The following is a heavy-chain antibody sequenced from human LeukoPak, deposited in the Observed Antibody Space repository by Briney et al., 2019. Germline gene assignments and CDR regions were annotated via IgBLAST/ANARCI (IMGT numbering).Heavy chain of an antibody. J-gene: IGHJ3*02. Sequence: PGGSLRLSCAASGFTFSAYAMHWVRQAPGKGLEWVAVISYDGSNKYNADSVKGRFTISGDKSKDTLYLQMNSLRPEDTAVYYCARGPGPIAGAKNPFDIWGHGTMVTVSS. CDR1: GFTFSAYA. CDR3: ARGPGPIAGAKNPFDI. D-gene: IGHD1-26*01. V-gene: IGHV3-30*01. CDR2: ISYDGSNK.